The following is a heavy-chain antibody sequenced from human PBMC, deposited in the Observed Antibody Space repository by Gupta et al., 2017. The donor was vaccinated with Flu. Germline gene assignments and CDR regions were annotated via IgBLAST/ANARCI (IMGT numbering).Heavy chain of an antibody. CDR2: IYSGGST. CDR1: GFIVSDNY. D-gene: IGHD2-2*01. J-gene: IGHJ4*02. Sequence: EVQLVESGGGLVQPGGSLRHSCAASGFIVSDNYMNWVRSAPGKGLEWVSVIYSGGSTYYADSVKGRFTISRDISKNTLYLQMDSLRPEDTAVYYCARGHCTSTSCYSDYFDYWGQGTQVTVSP. V-gene: IGHV3-66*01. CDR3: ARGHCTSTSCYSDYFDY.